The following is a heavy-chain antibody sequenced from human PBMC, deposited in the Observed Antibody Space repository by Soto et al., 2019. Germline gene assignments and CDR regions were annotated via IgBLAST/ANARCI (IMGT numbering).Heavy chain of an antibody. Sequence: SETLSLTCTVSGASITQYYWNWIRQSPGKGLEWIVSVSSTGSTVYNPSLTSRVTVSLDTSKNQFSLTLNSVTAADTAVYYCARLGGYCSGTNCYGYYGMDVWGQGTTVTVSS. CDR1: GASITQYY. CDR3: ARLGGYCSGTNCYGYYGMDV. V-gene: IGHV4-59*01. CDR2: VSSTGST. J-gene: IGHJ6*02. D-gene: IGHD2-2*01.